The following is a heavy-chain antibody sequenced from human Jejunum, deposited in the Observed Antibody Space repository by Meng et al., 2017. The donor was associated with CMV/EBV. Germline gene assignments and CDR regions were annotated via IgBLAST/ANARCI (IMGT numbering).Heavy chain of an antibody. CDR2: IKQDGSEK. CDR1: GLTFSTYW. V-gene: IGHV3-7*01. J-gene: IGHJ4*02. Sequence: LRLSCAASGLTFSTYWMSWVRQAPGKGLERVANIKQDGSEKFYVDSVKGRFTISRDNAKSSLYLQMNSLRAEDTAVYYCGRNRVDYWGQGTLVTVSS. CDR3: GRNRVDY. D-gene: IGHD1-14*01.